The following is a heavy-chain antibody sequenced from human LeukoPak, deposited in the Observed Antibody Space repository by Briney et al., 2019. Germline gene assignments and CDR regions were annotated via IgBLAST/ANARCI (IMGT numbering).Heavy chain of an antibody. CDR3: ARGYCSSTICFQYFHH. CDR1: GVSISSYY. J-gene: IGHJ1*01. Sequence: KPSETLSLTCTVSGVSISSYYWTWIRQPPGKGLEWIGYIYYIGSTNYNPSLKSRVTMSVDTSKNQFSLKLNSVTAADTAVYYCARGYCSSTICFQYFHHWGQGTLVTVSS. CDR2: IYYIGST. V-gene: IGHV4-59*01. D-gene: IGHD2-2*01.